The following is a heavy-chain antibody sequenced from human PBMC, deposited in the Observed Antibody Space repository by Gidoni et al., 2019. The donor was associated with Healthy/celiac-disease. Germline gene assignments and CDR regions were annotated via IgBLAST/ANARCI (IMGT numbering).Heavy chain of an antibody. CDR2: NKSKTGGGTT. CDR3: TTDGLYDSSGYYGG. J-gene: IGHJ4*02. V-gene: IGHV3-15*07. Sequence: EVQLVESGGGLVKPGGSARLSCAASGFTFSDAWMTWVRRAPREGGVSRVPAKGLAWVGRNKSKTGGGTTDYAAPVKGRFTISRDDSKNTLYLQMNSLKTEDTAVYYCTTDGLYDSSGYYGGWGQGTLVTVSS. CDR1: GFTFSDAW. D-gene: IGHD3-22*01.